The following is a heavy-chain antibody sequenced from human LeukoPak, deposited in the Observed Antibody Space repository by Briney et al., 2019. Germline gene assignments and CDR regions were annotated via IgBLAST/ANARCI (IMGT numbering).Heavy chain of an antibody. CDR1: GGSFSGYF. CDR3: ARNPKRFMALYSYYMDV. D-gene: IGHD5-24*01. CDR2: INHSGST. V-gene: IGHV4-34*01. J-gene: IGHJ6*03. Sequence: ESSETLSLTCAVYGGSFSGYFWSWIRQPPGKGLEWIGEINHSGSTNYNPSLKSRVTISVDTSKNQFSLKLTSVTAADTAVYYCARNPKRFMALYSYYMDVWGKGTTVTISS.